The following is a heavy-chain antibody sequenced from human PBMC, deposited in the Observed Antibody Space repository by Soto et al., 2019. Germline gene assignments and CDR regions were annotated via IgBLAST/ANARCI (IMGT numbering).Heavy chain of an antibody. V-gene: IGHV1-46*01. CDR1: GDTFTTNY. CDR2: INPNNGAT. Sequence: QEQLVQSGAEVKEPGASLKVSCKASGDTFTTNYLHWVRQAPGQGLEGMGRINPNNGATLYAQEFQGRLILTTDTSTSTVYMDLNSVKSEDSAVYYCASRGLCDMDVWGQGTTVTVSS. CDR3: ASRGLCDMDV. D-gene: IGHD3-10*01. J-gene: IGHJ6*02.